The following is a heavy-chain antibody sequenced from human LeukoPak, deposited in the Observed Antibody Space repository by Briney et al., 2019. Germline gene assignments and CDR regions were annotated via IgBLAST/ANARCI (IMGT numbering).Heavy chain of an antibody. CDR2: INPNSGGT. J-gene: IGHJ3*02. CDR1: GYTFTGYY. Sequence: ASVKVSCKASGYTFTGYYMHWVRRAPGQGLEWMGWINPNSGGTNYAQKFQGRVTMTRDTSISTAYMELSRLRSDDTAVYYCARDSHYDSSGPGGDDAFDIWGQGTMVTVSS. V-gene: IGHV1-2*02. CDR3: ARDSHYDSSGPGGDDAFDI. D-gene: IGHD3-22*01.